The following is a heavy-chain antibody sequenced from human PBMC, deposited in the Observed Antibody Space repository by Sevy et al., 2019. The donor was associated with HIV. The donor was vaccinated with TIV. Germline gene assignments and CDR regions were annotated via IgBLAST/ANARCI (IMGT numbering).Heavy chain of an antibody. D-gene: IGHD1-26*01. Sequence: ASVKVSWKASGYTFTNYGISWVRQAPGQGLECMRWISSYNGNTNYAQSLQGRVTMTTDTSTNTAYMELRSLRSDDTAVYFCAKDRGYCRVGNCYSDSWGQGTLVTVSS. V-gene: IGHV1-18*04. CDR3: AKDRGYCRVGNCYSDS. CDR1: GYTFTNYG. J-gene: IGHJ4*02. CDR2: ISSYNGNT.